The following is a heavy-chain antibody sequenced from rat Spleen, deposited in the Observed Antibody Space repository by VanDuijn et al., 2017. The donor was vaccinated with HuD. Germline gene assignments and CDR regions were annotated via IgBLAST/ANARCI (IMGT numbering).Heavy chain of an antibody. Sequence: EVQLVESDGGLVQPGRSLKLSCAASGFTFSDYYMAWVRQAPTEGLEWVATISYDGSSTYYRDSVKGRFTISRDDAKSTLYLQMDSLRPEETATYYCAVLSLRPYWGQGVMVTVSS. D-gene: IGHD1-11*01. CDR3: AVLSLRPY. V-gene: IGHV5-29*01. J-gene: IGHJ2*01. CDR1: GFTFSDYY. CDR2: ISYDGSST.